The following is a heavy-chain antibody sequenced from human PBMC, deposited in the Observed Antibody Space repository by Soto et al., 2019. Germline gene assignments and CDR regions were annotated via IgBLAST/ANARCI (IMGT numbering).Heavy chain of an antibody. CDR2: ISAYNGNT. J-gene: IGHJ6*02. Sequence: QVQLVQSGAEVKKPGASVKVSCKASGYTFTSYGISWVRQAPGQGLEWMGWISAYNGNTNYAQKLQGRVTMTTDTATSKAYRDLRRLRSDDTAVDYFARDVRAVRGVTGRGMDVWGQGTTVTVSS. V-gene: IGHV1-18*01. CDR3: ARDVRAVRGVTGRGMDV. D-gene: IGHD3-10*01. CDR1: GYTFTSYG.